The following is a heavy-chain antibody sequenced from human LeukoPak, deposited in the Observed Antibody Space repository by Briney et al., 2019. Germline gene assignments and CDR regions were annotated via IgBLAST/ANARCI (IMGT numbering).Heavy chain of an antibody. D-gene: IGHD3-22*01. J-gene: IGHJ4*02. CDR1: GYTFTGYY. V-gene: IGHV1-2*06. CDR2: INPNSGGT. CDR3: ARYCYDSSVYFDY. Sequence: ASVKVSCKASGYTFTGYYMHWVRQAPGQGLEWMGRINPNSGGTNYAQKFQGRVTMTRDTSISTAYLELSRLRSDDTAVYYCARYCYDSSVYFDYWGQGTLVTVSS.